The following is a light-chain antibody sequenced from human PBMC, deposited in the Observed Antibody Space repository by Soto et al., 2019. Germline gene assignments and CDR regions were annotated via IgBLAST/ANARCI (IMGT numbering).Light chain of an antibody. CDR3: QQYYTHWT. Sequence: DIVMTQSPDSLAVSLGERATINCKSSQSVLYSSNNKNYLAWYQQKPGQPPKLLIYWASTRASGVPDRFSGSGSGTDFTLTISSLQAEDVAVYYCQQYYTHWTFGQGTKVEIK. V-gene: IGKV4-1*01. CDR1: QSVLYSSNNKNY. CDR2: WAS. J-gene: IGKJ1*01.